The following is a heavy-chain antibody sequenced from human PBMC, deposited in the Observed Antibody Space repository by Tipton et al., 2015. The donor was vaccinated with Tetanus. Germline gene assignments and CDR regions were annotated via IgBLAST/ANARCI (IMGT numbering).Heavy chain of an antibody. CDR1: GASLRSGDYN. CDR2: IYYSGST. Sequence: TLSLTCSVSGASLRSGDYNWSWIRQPPGKGLEWIGYIYYSGSTYYNPSLKSRLTISVDTSKNQFSLKLSSVTAADTAVYYCARGTGDYWGQGTLVTVSS. V-gene: IGHV4-31*03. D-gene: IGHD1-14*01. J-gene: IGHJ4*02. CDR3: ARGTGDY.